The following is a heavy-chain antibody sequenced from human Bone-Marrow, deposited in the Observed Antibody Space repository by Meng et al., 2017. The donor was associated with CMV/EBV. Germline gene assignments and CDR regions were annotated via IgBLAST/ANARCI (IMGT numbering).Heavy chain of an antibody. Sequence: HWMRQAPEEGVEWVGWIEPGGGDTKYAQTFQGRVSMPRDTSIGRAYMDLKRLRSDDTAVYYCARDSPIGFYDSRGIYRDIRYYLDFWGQGTLVTVSS. V-gene: IGHV1-2*02. D-gene: IGHD3-22*01. CDR2: IEPGGGDT. CDR3: ARDSPIGFYDSRGIYRDIRYYLDF. J-gene: IGHJ4*02.